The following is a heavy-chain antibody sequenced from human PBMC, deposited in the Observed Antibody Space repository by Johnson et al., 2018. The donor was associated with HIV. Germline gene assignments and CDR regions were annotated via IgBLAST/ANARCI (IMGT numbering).Heavy chain of an antibody. Sequence: QMLLVESGGGLVQPGGSLRLSCTASGFTFSSYGMHWVRQAPGKGLEWVAVISYDGSNKYYADSVKGRFTISRDNSKNTLYLQMNSLRAEDTAVYYCAREGGALDAFDIWGQGTMVTVSS. CDR3: AREGGALDAFDI. D-gene: IGHD1-26*01. CDR1: GFTFSSYG. J-gene: IGHJ3*02. V-gene: IGHV3-30*19. CDR2: ISYDGSNK.